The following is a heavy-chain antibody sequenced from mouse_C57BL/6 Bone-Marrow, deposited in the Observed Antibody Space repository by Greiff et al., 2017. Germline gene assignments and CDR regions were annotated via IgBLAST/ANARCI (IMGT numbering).Heavy chain of an antibody. V-gene: IGHV1-69*01. CDR3: ASQARSTFYFDY. J-gene: IGHJ2*01. CDR1: GYTFTSYW. Sequence: VQLQQPGAELVMPGASVKLSCKASGYTFTSYWMHWVKQRPGQGLEWIGEIDPSDSYTNYNQKFKGKSTLTVDKSSSTAYMQLSSLTSEDSAVYDSASQARSTFYFDYWGQGTTLTVSS. CDR2: IDPSDSYT. D-gene: IGHD2-1*01.